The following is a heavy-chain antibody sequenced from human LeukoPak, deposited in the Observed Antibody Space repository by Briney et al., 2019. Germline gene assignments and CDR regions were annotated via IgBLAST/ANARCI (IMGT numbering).Heavy chain of an antibody. CDR2: ISGDGTTV. D-gene: IGHD3-10*01. Sequence: GGSLRLSCAASGFTFTDYYMSWIRQAPGKGLEWVSYISGDGTTVHYSDSVKGRFTVSRDNAKNSLSLQMSSLRAEDTAIYYCAREDFYYSSGYWGQGTLVTVSS. CDR3: AREDFYYSSGY. J-gene: IGHJ4*02. CDR1: GFTFTDYY. V-gene: IGHV3-11*04.